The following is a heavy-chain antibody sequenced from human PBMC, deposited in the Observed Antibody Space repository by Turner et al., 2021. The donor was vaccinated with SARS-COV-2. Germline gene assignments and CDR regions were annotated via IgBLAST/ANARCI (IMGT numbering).Heavy chain of an antibody. D-gene: IGHD2-21*02. Sequence: VQLQQWGAGLLKPSERLSLTSAANGGSFIGYYWSWIRQSPGKGLEWIGEISHSGRTTYNPALKSRVTLSVDRSKIQFSLRLSSVTAADTAVYYCARVNYGGVTVRDYYSYYGMDVWGQGTTVTVS. CDR1: GGSFIGYY. CDR2: ISHSGRT. J-gene: IGHJ6*02. V-gene: IGHV4-34*01. CDR3: ARVNYGGVTVRDYYSYYGMDV.